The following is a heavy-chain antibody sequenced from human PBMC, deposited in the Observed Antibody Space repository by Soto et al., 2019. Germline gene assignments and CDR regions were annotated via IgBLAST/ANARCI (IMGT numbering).Heavy chain of an antibody. CDR2: IIPIFGTA. V-gene: IGHV1-69*13. CDR3: ARGTPGYCTNGVCYNWFDP. J-gene: IGHJ5*02. D-gene: IGHD2-8*01. CDR1: GGTFSSYA. Sequence: SVKVSCKASGGTFSSYAISWVRQAPGQGLEWMGGIIPIFGTANYAQKFQGRVTITADESTSTAYMELSSLRSEDTAVYYCARGTPGYCTNGVCYNWFDPWGQGTLVTVSS.